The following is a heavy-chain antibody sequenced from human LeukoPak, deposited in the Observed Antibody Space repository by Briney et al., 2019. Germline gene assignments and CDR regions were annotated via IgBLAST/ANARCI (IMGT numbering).Heavy chain of an antibody. CDR2: INAGNGNT. V-gene: IGHV1-3*01. CDR1: GYTFTSYA. J-gene: IGHJ3*02. D-gene: IGHD5-18*01. CDR3: ARGIQLWLRGAGAFDI. Sequence: ASVKVSCKASGYTFTSYAMHWVRQAPGQRLEWMGWINAGNGNTKYSQKFQGRVTITRDTSASTAYMELSSLRSEDTAVYYCARGIQLWLRGAGAFDIWGQGTMVTVSS.